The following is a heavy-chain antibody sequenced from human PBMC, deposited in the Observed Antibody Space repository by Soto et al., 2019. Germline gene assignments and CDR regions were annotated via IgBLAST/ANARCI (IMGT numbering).Heavy chain of an antibody. CDR3: ARWAPKQQLVHFDY. CDR1: GFTFSDYY. D-gene: IGHD6-13*01. Sequence: GGSLRLSCAASGFTFSDYYMSWIRQAPGKGLEWVSYISSSGSTIYYADSVKGRFTISRDNAKNSLYLQMNSLRAEDTAVYYCARWAPKQQLVHFDYWGQGTLVTVSS. V-gene: IGHV3-11*01. CDR2: ISSSGSTI. J-gene: IGHJ4*02.